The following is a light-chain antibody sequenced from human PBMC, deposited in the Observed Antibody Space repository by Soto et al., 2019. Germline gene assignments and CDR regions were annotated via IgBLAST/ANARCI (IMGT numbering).Light chain of an antibody. CDR1: QSVSNNY. Sequence: EVVLTQSPGTLSLSPGERATLSCRASQSVSNNYLAWYQQKPGQSPKLLIFGSSDRATGIPDRFSGSGSVTDFTLTISSLETEDFAVYYCQQYGSSPPYTFGQGTKLEIK. CDR3: QQYGSSPPYT. CDR2: GSS. V-gene: IGKV3-20*01. J-gene: IGKJ2*01.